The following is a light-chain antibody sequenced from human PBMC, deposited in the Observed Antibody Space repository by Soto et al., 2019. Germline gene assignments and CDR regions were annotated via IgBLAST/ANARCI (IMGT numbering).Light chain of an antibody. Sequence: QSVLTQPASVSGSPGQSITISCTGTSSDVGGYNYVSWYQQHPGKAPKLMIYDVSNRPSGVSNRFSGSKSGNTASLTISGLQAEDEADYYCSSYTRSSTLDLYVFATGTKVTVL. CDR1: SSDVGGYNY. J-gene: IGLJ1*01. CDR2: DVS. V-gene: IGLV2-14*01. CDR3: SSYTRSSTLDLYV.